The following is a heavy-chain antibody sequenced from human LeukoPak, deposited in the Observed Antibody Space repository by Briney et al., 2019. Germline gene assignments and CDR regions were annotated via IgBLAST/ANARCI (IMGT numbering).Heavy chain of an antibody. CDR1: GFTFSSYA. J-gene: IGHJ6*02. Sequence: GGSLRLSCAASGFTFSSYAMSWVRQAPGKGLEWVSAISGSGGSTYYADSVKGRFTISRDNSKNTLCLQMNSLGAEDTAVYYCAKEVHHPYYYYGMDVWGQGTTVTVSS. V-gene: IGHV3-23*01. CDR2: ISGSGGST. CDR3: AKEVHHPYYYYGMDV.